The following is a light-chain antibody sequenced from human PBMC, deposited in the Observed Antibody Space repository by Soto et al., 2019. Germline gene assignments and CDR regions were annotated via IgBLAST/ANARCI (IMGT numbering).Light chain of an antibody. CDR2: ATS. CDR1: HRVSSY. V-gene: IGKV3-15*01. CDR3: QRYNNWPLT. J-gene: IGKJ5*01. Sequence: IVMTQSPATLAVSPGERATRSCMASHRVSSYLAWYQQKPGQAPRLLIFATSTRATGIPARFSGSGSGTESTLTISSLQSEAFAVYYCQRYNNWPLTFGGGTRLEIK.